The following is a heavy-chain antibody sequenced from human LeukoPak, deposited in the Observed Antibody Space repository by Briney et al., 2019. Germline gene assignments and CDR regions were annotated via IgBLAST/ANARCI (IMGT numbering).Heavy chain of an antibody. V-gene: IGHV1-18*01. CDR3: ARDCSSTSCYKVDY. CDR2: ISAYNGNT. J-gene: IGHJ4*02. CDR1: GYTFTSYG. Sequence: GASVTVSCKASGYTFTSYGISWVRPAPGQGLEWMGWISAYNGNTNYAQKLQGRVTMTTDTSTSTAYMELRSLRSDDTAVYYCARDCSSTSCYKVDYWGQGTLVTVSS. D-gene: IGHD2-2*02.